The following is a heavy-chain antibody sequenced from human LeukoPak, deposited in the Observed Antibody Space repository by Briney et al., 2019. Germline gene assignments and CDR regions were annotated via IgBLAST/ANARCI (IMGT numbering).Heavy chain of an antibody. CDR2: IIPIFGTA. CDR3: ARCCRAGFLELRPTGFDP. J-gene: IGHJ5*02. D-gene: IGHD1-7*01. Sequence: SVKVSCKASEGTFSSYAVSWVRQAPGQGLEWMGGIIPIFGTANYAQKFQGRVTITADESTSTAYMELSSLRSEDTAVYYCARCCRAGFLELRPTGFDPWGQGTLVTVSS. V-gene: IGHV1-69*01. CDR1: EGTFSSYA.